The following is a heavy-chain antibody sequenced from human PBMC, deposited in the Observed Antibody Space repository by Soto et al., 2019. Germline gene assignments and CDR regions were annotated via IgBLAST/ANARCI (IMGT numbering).Heavy chain of an antibody. V-gene: IGHV3-9*01. Sequence: EVQLVESGGGLVQPGRSLRLSCAASGFTFDDYAMHWVRQAPGKGLEWVSGISWNSGSIGYADSVKGRFTISRDNAKNSLYLQMNSLRAEDTALYYCAKDQAVAGKGYFQHXXXGTLVTVSS. J-gene: IGHJ1*01. CDR3: AKDQAVAGKGYFQH. D-gene: IGHD6-19*01. CDR1: GFTFDDYA. CDR2: ISWNSGSI.